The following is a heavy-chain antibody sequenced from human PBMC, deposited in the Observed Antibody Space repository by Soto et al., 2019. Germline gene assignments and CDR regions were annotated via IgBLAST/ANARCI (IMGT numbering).Heavy chain of an antibody. CDR2: IYYSGST. J-gene: IGHJ4*02. D-gene: IGHD2-2*01. CDR1: GGSISSYY. V-gene: IGHV4-59*01. CDR3: ARDAGCSSTSCQPFDY. Sequence: QVQLQESGPGLVKPSETLSLTCTVSGGSISSYYWSWIRQPPGKGLEWIGYIYYSGSTNYNPSLKSRVTISIGTSKNQFSLKLSSVTAADTAVYYCARDAGCSSTSCQPFDYWGQGTLVTVSS.